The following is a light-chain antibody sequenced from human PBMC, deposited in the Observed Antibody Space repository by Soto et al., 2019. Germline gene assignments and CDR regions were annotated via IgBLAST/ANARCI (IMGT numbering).Light chain of an antibody. CDR1: QSVSSY. CDR2: DAS. CDR3: QQRSNWPPIT. V-gene: IGKV3-11*01. J-gene: IGKJ5*01. Sequence: EIVLTQSPATLSLSPGERATPSCRASQSVSSYLAWYQQKPGQAPRLLIYDASNRATGIPARFSGSGSGTDFTLTISSLEPKDFAVYYCQQRSNWPPITFGQGTRLEIK.